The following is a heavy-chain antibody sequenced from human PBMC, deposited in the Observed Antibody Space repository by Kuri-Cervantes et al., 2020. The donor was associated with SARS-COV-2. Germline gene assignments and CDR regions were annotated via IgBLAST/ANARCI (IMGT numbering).Heavy chain of an antibody. D-gene: IGHD6-13*01. CDR2: MNPNSGNT. V-gene: IGHV1-8*01. J-gene: IGHJ5*02. Sequence: ASVKVSCRAPGYTFTSYDINWVRQATGQGLEWMGWMNPNSGNTGYAQKFQGWVTMTRDTSISTAYMELSRLGSDDTAVYYCTRDERGYSSNWFDPWGQGTLVTVSS. CDR1: GYTFTSYD. CDR3: TRDERGYSSNWFDP.